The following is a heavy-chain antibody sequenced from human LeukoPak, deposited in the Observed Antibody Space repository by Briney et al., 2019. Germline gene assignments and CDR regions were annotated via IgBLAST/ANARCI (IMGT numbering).Heavy chain of an antibody. Sequence: GGSLRLSCAASGFSFSTYAMSWVRQAPGKGLEWVSGVNGNGGSTSYADSVKGRFTIFRDNSKNTVYLQMNSLRAEDTAVYYCASSLMGIVALNYWGQGTLVTVSS. D-gene: IGHD5-12*01. J-gene: IGHJ4*02. CDR3: ASSLMGIVALNY. CDR1: GFSFSTYA. V-gene: IGHV3-23*01. CDR2: VNGNGGST.